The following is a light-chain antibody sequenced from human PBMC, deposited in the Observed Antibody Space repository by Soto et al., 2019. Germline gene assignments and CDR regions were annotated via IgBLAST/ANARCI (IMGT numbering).Light chain of an antibody. CDR3: CSYAGGYTHAV. J-gene: IGLJ2*01. CDR2: DVS. Sequence: QSVLTQPRSVSGPPGQSVSISCSGTSSDVGTYNYVSWYQQHTGKAPKLMIYDVSKRPSGVPDRFSGSKSGNTASLTISGLQAEDEADYYCCSYAGGYTHAVFGGGTQLTVL. CDR1: SSDVGTYNY. V-gene: IGLV2-11*01.